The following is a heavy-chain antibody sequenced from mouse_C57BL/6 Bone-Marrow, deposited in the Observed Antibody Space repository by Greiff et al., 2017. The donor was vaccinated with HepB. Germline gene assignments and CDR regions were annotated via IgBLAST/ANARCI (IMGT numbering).Heavy chain of an antibody. J-gene: IGHJ1*03. Sequence: VQLQQSGPELVKPGASVKIPCKASGYTFTDYNMDWVKQSHGKSLEWIGDINPNNGGTIYNQKFKGKATLTVDKSSSTAYMELRSLTSEDTAVYYCARYSYYYGSSYWYFDVWGTGTTVTVSS. CDR1: GYTFTDYN. V-gene: IGHV1-18*01. CDR3: ARYSYYYGSSYWYFDV. CDR2: INPNNGGT. D-gene: IGHD1-1*01.